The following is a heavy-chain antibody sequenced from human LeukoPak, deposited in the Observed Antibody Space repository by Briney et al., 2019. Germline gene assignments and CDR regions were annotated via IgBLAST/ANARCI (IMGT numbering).Heavy chain of an antibody. Sequence: GASVKVSCKTSGYTLKDYYIHWVRQAPGQGLECMGWINPNSGGTNYAEKFQGRVIMTTDTSVSTAYMELTRLTSDDTAVYYCARAAGITVFRRGQFYYYMDVWGKGTTVTISS. CDR2: INPNSGGT. J-gene: IGHJ6*03. D-gene: IGHD3-10*01. CDR3: ARAAGITVFRRGQFYYYMDV. CDR1: GYTLKDYY. V-gene: IGHV1-2*02.